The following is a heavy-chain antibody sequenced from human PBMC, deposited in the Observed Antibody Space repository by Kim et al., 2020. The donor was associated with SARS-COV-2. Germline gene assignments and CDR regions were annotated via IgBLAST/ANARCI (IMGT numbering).Heavy chain of an antibody. V-gene: IGHV4-61*01. CDR3: ARVEWSGLGYRVGYYYG. Sequence: SETLSLTCTVSGGSVSSGSYYWSWIRQPPGRGLEWIGYFYYSGSTNYNPSLKSRFTISVDTSKNQFSLKLSSVTAADTAAYYCARVEWSGLGYRVGYYYG. CDR1: GGSVSSGSYY. J-gene: IGHJ6*01. D-gene: IGHD3-3*01. CDR2: FYYSGST.